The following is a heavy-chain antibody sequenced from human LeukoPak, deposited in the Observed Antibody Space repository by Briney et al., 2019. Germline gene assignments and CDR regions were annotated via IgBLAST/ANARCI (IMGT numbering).Heavy chain of an antibody. CDR3: ARDIGQLVS. Sequence: GGSLRLSCAVSGFTFSSNCMSWVRQAPGKGLEWVANINQGGSEKYYVDSLKGRFTISRDNAKNLLYLQMKSLRAEDTALYYCARDIGQLVSWGQGTLVTVSS. D-gene: IGHD6-6*01. CDR2: INQGGSEK. J-gene: IGHJ4*02. V-gene: IGHV3-7*01. CDR1: GFTFSSNC.